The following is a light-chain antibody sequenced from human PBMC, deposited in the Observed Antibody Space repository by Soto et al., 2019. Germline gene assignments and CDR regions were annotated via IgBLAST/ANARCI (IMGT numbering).Light chain of an antibody. V-gene: IGKV3-11*01. CDR1: QSVSSY. Sequence: EIVLTQTTATLSLSPGEIATLCCRASQSVSSYLAWYQQKPGQAPRLLIYDASNRATGIPARFSGSGSGTDFTLTISSLEPEDFAVYYCQQRSNWPPTFGQGTRLAI. CDR2: DAS. J-gene: IGKJ5*01. CDR3: QQRSNWPPT.